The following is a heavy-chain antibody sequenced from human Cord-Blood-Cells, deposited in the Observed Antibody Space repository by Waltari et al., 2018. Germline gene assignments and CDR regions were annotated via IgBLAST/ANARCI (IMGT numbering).Heavy chain of an antibody. CDR3: ARDRLGGAFDI. D-gene: IGHD3-9*01. CDR2: KKQDGSEK. J-gene: IGHJ3*02. CDR1: GFTFRSYW. Sequence: EVQLVESGGGLVQPGGSLRLSCAASGFTFRSYWMSWVRQAPGKGLEWVANKKQDGSEKYYVDSVKGRFTISRDNAKNSLYLQMNSLRAEDTAVYYCARDRLGGAFDIWGQGTMVTVSS. V-gene: IGHV3-7*01.